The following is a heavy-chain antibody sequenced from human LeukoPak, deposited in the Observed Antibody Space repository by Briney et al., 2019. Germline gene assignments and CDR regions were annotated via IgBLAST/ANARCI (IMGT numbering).Heavy chain of an antibody. D-gene: IGHD3-22*01. J-gene: IGHJ5*02. CDR1: GFTVSSNY. CDR2: IYSGGST. CDR3: ARDRYDSSGFNWFDP. V-gene: IGHV3-66*01. Sequence: PGGSLRLSCAASGFTVSSNYMSWVRQASGKGLEWVSVIYSGGSTYYADSVKGRFTISRDNSKSTLYLQMNSLRAEDTAVYYCARDRYDSSGFNWFDPWGQGTLVTVSS.